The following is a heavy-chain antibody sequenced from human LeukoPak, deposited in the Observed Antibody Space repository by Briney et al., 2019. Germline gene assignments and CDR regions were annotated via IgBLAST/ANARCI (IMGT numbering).Heavy chain of an antibody. CDR1: GYTFTGYY. CDR3: ARGSSSWYYYYYYMDV. Sequence: GASVKVSCKASGYTFTGYYMHWVRQAPGQGLEWMGWINPNSGGTNYAQKFQGRVAMTRDTSISTAYMELSRLRSDDTAVYYCARGSSSWYYYYYYMDVWGKGTTVTVSS. V-gene: IGHV1-2*02. CDR2: INPNSGGT. D-gene: IGHD6-13*01. J-gene: IGHJ6*03.